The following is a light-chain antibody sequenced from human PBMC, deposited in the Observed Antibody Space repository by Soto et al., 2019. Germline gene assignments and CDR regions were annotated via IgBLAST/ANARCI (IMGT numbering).Light chain of an antibody. V-gene: IGKV3-15*01. Sequence: EIVMTQSTATLSVSPGERATLSCRASQSVSSDLAWYHQKPGQAPRLLIYGASTRATGIPARFSGSGSGTEFTLTISSLQSEDFAVYYCQQYNNWPRTFGQGTKVAI. J-gene: IGKJ1*01. CDR1: QSVSSD. CDR3: QQYNNWPRT. CDR2: GAS.